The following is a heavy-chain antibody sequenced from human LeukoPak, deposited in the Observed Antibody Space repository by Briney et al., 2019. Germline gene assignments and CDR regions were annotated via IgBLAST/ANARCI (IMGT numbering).Heavy chain of an antibody. D-gene: IGHD5-18*01. CDR2: INHSGST. Sequence: SETLSLTCAVYGGSFSGYYWSWIRQPPGKGLEWIGEINHSGSTNYNPSLKSRVTISVDTSKNQFSLKLSSVTAADTAVYYCARGTRKGSYGYGGQGTLATVSS. J-gene: IGHJ4*02. CDR3: ARGTRKGSYGY. CDR1: GGSFSGYY. V-gene: IGHV4-34*01.